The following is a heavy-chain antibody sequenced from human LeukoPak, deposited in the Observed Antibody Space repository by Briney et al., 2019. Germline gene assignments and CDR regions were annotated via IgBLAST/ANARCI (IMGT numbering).Heavy chain of an antibody. D-gene: IGHD3-10*01. Sequence: GGSLRLSCAASGFTFGSYWMSWVRQAPGKGLEWVANIKQDGSEKYYVDSVKGRFTISRDNAKNSLYLQMNSLRAEDTAVYYCARAKSLFDSWGQGALVTVSS. CDR3: ARAKSLFDS. CDR1: GFTFGSYW. V-gene: IGHV3-7*03. CDR2: IKQDGSEK. J-gene: IGHJ4*02.